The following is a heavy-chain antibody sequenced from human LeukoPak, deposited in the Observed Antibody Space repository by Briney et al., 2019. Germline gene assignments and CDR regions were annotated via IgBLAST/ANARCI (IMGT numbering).Heavy chain of an antibody. CDR2: IYSSVST. V-gene: IGHV4-39*01. D-gene: IGHD1-26*01. J-gene: IGHJ4*02. CDR1: GGSISSNAYY. Sequence: SETLSLTCTVSGGSISSNAYYWAWIRQPPGKGLEWIGSIYSSVSTYYNPSLKSRVTISVDTSKNQFSLRLSSVTAADTALYYCAYSGSYGHLGYWGQGTPVTVSS. CDR3: AYSGSYGHLGY.